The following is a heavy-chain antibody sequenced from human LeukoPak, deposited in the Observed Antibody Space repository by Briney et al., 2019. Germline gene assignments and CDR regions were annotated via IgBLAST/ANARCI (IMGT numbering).Heavy chain of an antibody. CDR2: IGGSGGST. V-gene: IGHV3-23*01. CDR1: GFTFSTYA. J-gene: IGHJ4*02. Sequence: GGSLRLSCAASGFTFSTYAMSWVRQAPGKGLEWVSFIGGSGGSTYHADSARGRFTISRDNSKNTLYLQMNSLRAEDTAVYYCAKHAQGEYNSGWYYFDYWGQGTLVTVSS. D-gene: IGHD6-19*01. CDR3: AKHAQGEYNSGWYYFDY.